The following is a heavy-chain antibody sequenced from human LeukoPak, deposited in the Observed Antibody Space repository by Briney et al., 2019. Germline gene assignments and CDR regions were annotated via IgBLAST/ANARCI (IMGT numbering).Heavy chain of an antibody. CDR2: VYYTGTS. Sequence: PSETLSLTCTVSGDSVSSHYWSWIRQPPGKGLEWIAYVYYTGTSNYNPSLKSRVTISIDTSKNQFSLKLSSVTAADTAVYYCARDFDLSGPWGQGTLVTVSS. D-gene: IGHD3-9*01. J-gene: IGHJ5*02. CDR1: GDSVSSHY. CDR3: ARDFDLSGP. V-gene: IGHV4-59*02.